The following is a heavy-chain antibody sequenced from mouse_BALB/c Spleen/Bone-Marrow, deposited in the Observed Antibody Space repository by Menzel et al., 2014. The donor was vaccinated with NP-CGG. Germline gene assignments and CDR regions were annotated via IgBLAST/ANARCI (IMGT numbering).Heavy chain of an antibody. V-gene: IGHV1-14*01. Sequence: VQLQQSGPELVKPGASVKMSCKASGYTFTGYVMHWVKQKPGQGLEWIGYINPYNDGTKYNEKFKGKATLTSDKSSSTAYMELSSLTSGDSAVYYCAREGGLRRGDYYTMDYWGQGTSVTVSS. CDR1: GYTFTGYV. CDR2: INPYNDGT. D-gene: IGHD2-4*01. J-gene: IGHJ4*01. CDR3: AREGGLRRGDYYTMDY.